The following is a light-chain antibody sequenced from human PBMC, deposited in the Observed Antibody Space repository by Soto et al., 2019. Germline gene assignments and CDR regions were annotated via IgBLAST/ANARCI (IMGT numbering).Light chain of an antibody. J-gene: IGLJ1*01. V-gene: IGLV8-61*01. Sequence: QAVVTQESSFSVSPGGTVTLTCGLISGSVSTAHNPNWYQQTPGQAPRTLIYSTTTRSSGVPDRFSGSILGNKAALTITGAQADDESDYYCALFMGNGISVFGTGTKVTVL. CDR2: STT. CDR3: ALFMGNGISV. CDR1: SGSVSTAHN.